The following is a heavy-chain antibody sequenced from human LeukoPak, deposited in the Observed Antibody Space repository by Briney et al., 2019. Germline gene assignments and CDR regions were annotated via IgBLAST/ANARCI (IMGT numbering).Heavy chain of an antibody. V-gene: IGHV4-39*07. J-gene: IGHJ5*02. CDR1: GGSISSSSYY. CDR3: ARFYNWFDP. Sequence: SETLSLTCTVSGGSISSSSYYWGWIRQPPGKGLEWIGSIYYSGSTYYNPSLKSRVTISVDTSKNQFSLKLSSVTAADTAVYYCARFYNWFDPWGQGTLVTVSS. CDR2: IYYSGST.